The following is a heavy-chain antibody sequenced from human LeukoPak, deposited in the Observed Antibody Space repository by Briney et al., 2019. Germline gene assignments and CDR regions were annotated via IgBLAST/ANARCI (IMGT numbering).Heavy chain of an antibody. J-gene: IGHJ4*02. CDR2: IYHSGST. D-gene: IGHD4-23*01. CDR1: GGSFSGYY. Sequence: PSETLSLTCAVYGGSFSGYYWGWIRQPPGKVLEWIGSIYHSGSTYYNPSLKSRVTISVDTSKNQFSLKLSSVTAADTAVYYCATTEGAYGGNSPVDYWGQGTLVTVSS. CDR3: ATTEGAYGGNSPVDY. V-gene: IGHV4-38-2*01.